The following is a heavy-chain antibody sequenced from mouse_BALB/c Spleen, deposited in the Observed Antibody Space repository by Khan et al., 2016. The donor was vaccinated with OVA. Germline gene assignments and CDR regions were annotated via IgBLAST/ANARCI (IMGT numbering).Heavy chain of an antibody. Sequence: VQLKQSGPELVKPGASVKVSCKASGYSFTDYNMFWVKQSHGKSLEWIGYIDPYNGGTSYNQKFKGKATLTVDKSSSTAFMHLSSLTSADSAVFYCARTDYYGSSYYFDYWGQGTTLTVSS. J-gene: IGHJ2*01. CDR1: GYSFTDYN. V-gene: IGHV1S135*01. CDR2: IDPYNGGT. CDR3: ARTDYYGSSYYFDY. D-gene: IGHD1-1*01.